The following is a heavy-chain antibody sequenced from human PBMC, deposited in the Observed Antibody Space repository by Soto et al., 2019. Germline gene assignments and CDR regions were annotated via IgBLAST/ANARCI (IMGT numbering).Heavy chain of an antibody. CDR2: IRNTVNSYTT. J-gene: IGHJ6*03. Sequence: GGSLRLSCAASGFTFSEHYMDWVRQAPGKGLEWVGRIRNTVNSYTTEYDASVKDKLTISRDDLKSTMYLQMNSLKTEDTAVYYCARFRNYYMDVWGKGTTVTVSS. D-gene: IGHD3-10*01. CDR1: GFTFSEHY. V-gene: IGHV3-72*01. CDR3: ARFRNYYMDV.